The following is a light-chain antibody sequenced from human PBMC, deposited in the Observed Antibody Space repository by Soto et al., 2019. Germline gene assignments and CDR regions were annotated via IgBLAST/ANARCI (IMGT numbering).Light chain of an antibody. CDR3: SSYTSSSTVVV. J-gene: IGLJ2*01. Sequence: QSALTQPASVSGSPGQSITISGTGTSSDVGGYNYVSWYQRHPGKAPKLMIYDVSNRPSGVSNRFSGSKSGNTASLTISGLQAEDEADYYCSSYTSSSTVVVFGGGTKLTVL. CDR2: DVS. CDR1: SSDVGGYNY. V-gene: IGLV2-14*03.